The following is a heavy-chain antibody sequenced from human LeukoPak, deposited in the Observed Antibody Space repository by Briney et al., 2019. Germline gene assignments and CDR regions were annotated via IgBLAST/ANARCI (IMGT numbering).Heavy chain of an antibody. Sequence: GGSLRLSCAASGFTFSDYYMSWIRQAPGKGLEGVSYISSSGSTIYYADSVKGRFTISRDSAKNSLYLQMNSLRAEDTAVYYCARYGFGELSSYYFDYWGQGTLVTVSS. D-gene: IGHD3-10*01. J-gene: IGHJ4*02. CDR3: ARYGFGELSSYYFDY. CDR2: ISSSGSTI. V-gene: IGHV3-11*01. CDR1: GFTFSDYY.